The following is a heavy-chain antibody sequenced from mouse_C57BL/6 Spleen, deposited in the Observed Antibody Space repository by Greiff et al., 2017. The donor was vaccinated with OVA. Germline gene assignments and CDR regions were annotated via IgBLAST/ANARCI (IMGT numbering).Heavy chain of an antibody. V-gene: IGHV1-18*01. CDR2: INPNNGGT. Sequence: EVKLVESGPELVKPGASVKIPCKASGYTFTDYNMDWVKQSHGKSLEWIGDINPNNGGTIYNQKFKGKATLTVDKSSSTAYMELRSLTSEDTAVYYCARNLYYGSSYWYFDVWGTGTTVTVSS. CDR3: ARNLYYGSSYWYFDV. D-gene: IGHD1-1*01. CDR1: GYTFTDYN. J-gene: IGHJ1*03.